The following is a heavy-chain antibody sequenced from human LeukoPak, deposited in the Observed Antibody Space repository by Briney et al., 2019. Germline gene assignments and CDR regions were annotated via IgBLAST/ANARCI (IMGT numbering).Heavy chain of an antibody. CDR1: GGTFSSYA. D-gene: IGHD3-10*01. V-gene: IGHV1-69*06. J-gene: IGHJ4*02. CDR3: ASNNDGSGPFDY. Sequence: ASVKVSCKASGGTFSSYAISWVRQAPGQGLEWMGGIIPIFGTANYAQKFQGRVTITADKSTSTACMELSSLRSEGTAVYYCASNNDGSGPFDYWGQGTLVTVSS. CDR2: IIPIFGTA.